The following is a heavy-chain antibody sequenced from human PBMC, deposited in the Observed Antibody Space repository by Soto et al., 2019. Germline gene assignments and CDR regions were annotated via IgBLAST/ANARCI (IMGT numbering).Heavy chain of an antibody. CDR2: IYYSGST. CDR3: AREGREYGDPSVLGALN. J-gene: IGHJ4*02. CDR1: GGSISSGGYY. V-gene: IGHV4-31*03. D-gene: IGHD4-17*01. Sequence: QVQLQESGPGLVKPSQTLSLTCTVSGGSISSGGYYWSWIRQHPGKGLEWIGYIYYSGSTYYNPSLKSRVTISVDTSKNQSSLKLSSVTAADTAVYYCAREGREYGDPSVLGALNWGQGTLVTVSS.